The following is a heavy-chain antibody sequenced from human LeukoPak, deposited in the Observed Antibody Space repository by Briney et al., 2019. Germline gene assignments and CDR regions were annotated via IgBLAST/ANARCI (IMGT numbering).Heavy chain of an antibody. D-gene: IGHD5-12*01. Sequence: GGYLRLSCAASAFTFSNYTMHWVRQAPGKGLEWVAVISYDGSNKYHADSVKGRFTISRDNSKNTLYLQMNSLRGEDTAVYYCARIPRTWLRFPYFDYWGQGTLVTVSS. CDR2: ISYDGSNK. CDR3: ARIPRTWLRFPYFDY. J-gene: IGHJ4*02. CDR1: AFTFSNYT. V-gene: IGHV3-30-3*01.